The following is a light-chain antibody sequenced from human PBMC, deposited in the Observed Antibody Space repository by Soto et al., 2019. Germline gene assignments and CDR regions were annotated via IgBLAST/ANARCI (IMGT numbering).Light chain of an antibody. CDR1: SSNIGGTNY. CDR3: CSSAPESTYV. CDR2: SNN. V-gene: IGLV1-47*02. J-gene: IGLJ1*01. Sequence: QSVLTQPPSASGTPGQRVFISCSGSSSNIGGTNYAYWYQQLPGAAPKLLMHSNNLRPSGVPERISGSKSGTSASLAISGLRSEDEAEYFCCSSAPESTYVFGTGTKGTVL.